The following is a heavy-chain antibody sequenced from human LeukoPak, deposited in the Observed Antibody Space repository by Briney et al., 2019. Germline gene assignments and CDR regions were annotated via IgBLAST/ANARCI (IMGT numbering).Heavy chain of an antibody. J-gene: IGHJ5*02. CDR1: GGSISSGDYY. Sequence: PSETLSLTCTVSGGSISSGDYYWSWIRQPPGRGLEWIGYIYYSGSTNYNPSLRSRVTISVDTSKKQFSLKLSSVTAADTAVYYCARWYYDSSGYRWFDPWGQGTLVTVSS. V-gene: IGHV4-30-4*01. CDR2: IYYSGST. CDR3: ARWYYDSSGYRWFDP. D-gene: IGHD3-22*01.